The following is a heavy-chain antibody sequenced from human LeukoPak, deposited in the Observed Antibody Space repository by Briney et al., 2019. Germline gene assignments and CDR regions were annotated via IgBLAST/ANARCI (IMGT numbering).Heavy chain of an antibody. CDR1: GGTFSSYT. D-gene: IGHD2-2*01. J-gene: IGHJ3*02. Sequence: SVKVSCKTSGGTFSSYTISWVRQAPGQGLEWMGRIIPILGIANYAQKFQGRVTITADKSTSTAYMELSSLRSGDTAVYYCASQVGRLCSSTSCSDAFDIWGQGTMVTVSS. V-gene: IGHV1-69*02. CDR2: IIPILGIA. CDR3: ASQVGRLCSSTSCSDAFDI.